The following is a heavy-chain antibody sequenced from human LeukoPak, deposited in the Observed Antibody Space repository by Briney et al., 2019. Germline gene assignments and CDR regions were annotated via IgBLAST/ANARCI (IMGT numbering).Heavy chain of an antibody. Sequence: GGSLRLSCAASGFTFDDYAMHWVRQAPGKGLEWVSGISGSGGSTYYADSVKGRFTISRDNSKNTLYLQMNSLRAEDTAVYYCAKDLITGTTKRYNWFDPWGQGTLVTVSS. D-gene: IGHD1-20*01. J-gene: IGHJ5*02. CDR1: GFTFDDYA. V-gene: IGHV3-23*01. CDR2: ISGSGGST. CDR3: AKDLITGTTKRYNWFDP.